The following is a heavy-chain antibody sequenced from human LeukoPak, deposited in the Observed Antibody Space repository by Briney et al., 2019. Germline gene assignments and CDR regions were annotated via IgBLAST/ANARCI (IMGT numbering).Heavy chain of an antibody. CDR3: ARGPAANSGNYYVGDY. J-gene: IGHJ4*02. CDR1: ELTFSNYW. V-gene: IGHV3-74*01. CDR2: INTDGGTT. Sequence: GGSLRLSCAASELTFSNYWMHWVRQAPGKGLVWVSRINTDGGTTSYADSAKGRFTISRDNAKNTLYLEMNSLGAEDTAVYYCARGPAANSGNYYVGDYWGQGTLVTVSS. D-gene: IGHD1-26*01.